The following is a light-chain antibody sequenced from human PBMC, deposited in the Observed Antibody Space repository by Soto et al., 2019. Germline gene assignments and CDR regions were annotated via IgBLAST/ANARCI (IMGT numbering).Light chain of an antibody. CDR3: QKYNNRXRAT. Sequence: VMTQSPATLSVSPGEIATLSCRAIQSINSNLACYQQKPGQAPRLLMFLASIRANGFPARLSGSGSGTEFNITISSLQSEDSAIYYCQKYNNRXRATSGGGTKV. CDR2: LAS. V-gene: IGKV3-15*01. CDR1: QSINSN. J-gene: IGKJ4*01.